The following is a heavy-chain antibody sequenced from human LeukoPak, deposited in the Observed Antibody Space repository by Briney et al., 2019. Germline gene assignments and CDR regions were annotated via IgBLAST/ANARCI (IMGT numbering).Heavy chain of an antibody. V-gene: IGHV1-46*01. D-gene: IGHD3-10*01. CDR2: INPSGGST. CDR1: GYTFTSYY. Sequence: ASAKVSCKASGYTFTSYYMHWVRQAPGQGLEWMGIINPSGGSTSYAQKFQGRVTMTRDTSTSTVYMELSSLRSEDTAVYYCARAWFGETVDYWGQGTLVTVSS. CDR3: ARAWFGETVDY. J-gene: IGHJ4*02.